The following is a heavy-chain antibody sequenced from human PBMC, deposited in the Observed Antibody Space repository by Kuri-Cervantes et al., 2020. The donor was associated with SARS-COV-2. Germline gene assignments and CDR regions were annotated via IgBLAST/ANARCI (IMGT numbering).Heavy chain of an antibody. D-gene: IGHD2-2*01. J-gene: IGHJ4*02. V-gene: IGHV4-39*07. Sequence: SETLSLTCTVSGASISSSTYYWGWIRQSPGKGLEWLGSIYESGDTYYSSSLKSRLRLSVDTSKNQFSLKLSSVTAADTAVYYCARGPSPGYCSSTSCYPREYYFDYWGQGTLVTVSS. CDR3: ARGPSPGYCSSTSCYPREYYFDY. CDR2: IYESGDT. CDR1: GASISSSTYY.